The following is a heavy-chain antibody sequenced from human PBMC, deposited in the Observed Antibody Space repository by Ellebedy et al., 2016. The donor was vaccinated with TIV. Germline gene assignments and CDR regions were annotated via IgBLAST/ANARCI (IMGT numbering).Heavy chain of an antibody. D-gene: IGHD6-13*01. CDR3: AKKRGSSWYFDY. V-gene: IGHV1-3*01. CDR2: INAGNGNT. J-gene: IGHJ4*02. CDR1: GYTFTSYA. Sequence: AASVKVSCKASGYTFTSYAMHWVRQAPGQRLEWMGWINAGNGNTKYSQKFQGRVTITRDTSASTAYMELSSLRSEDTAVYYCAKKRGSSWYFDYWGQGTLVTVSS.